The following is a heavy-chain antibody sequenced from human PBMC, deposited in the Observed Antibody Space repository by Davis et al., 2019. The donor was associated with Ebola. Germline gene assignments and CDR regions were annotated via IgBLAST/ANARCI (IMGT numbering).Heavy chain of an antibody. CDR1: GGSISSYY. CDR3: ARDRGGYDGNWFDP. CDR2: IYYSGST. J-gene: IGHJ5*02. D-gene: IGHD5-12*01. V-gene: IGHV4-59*01. Sequence: MPSETLSLTCTVSGGSISSYYWSWIRQPPGKGLEWIGYIYYSGSTNYNPSLKSRVTISVDTSKNQFSLKLSSVTAADTAVYYCARDRGGYDGNWFDPWGQGTLVTASS.